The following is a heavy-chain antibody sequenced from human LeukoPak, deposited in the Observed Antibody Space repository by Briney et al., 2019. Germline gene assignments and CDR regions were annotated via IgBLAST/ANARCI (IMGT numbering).Heavy chain of an antibody. D-gene: IGHD3-22*01. V-gene: IGHV3-23*01. J-gene: IGHJ4*02. CDR3: AKGSYYDSSGSFYFDY. Sequence: SGGSLRLSCAASGFTFSNYAMSWVRQAPGKGLEWVSTISSRGDGTYYADSVRGRFTVSRDNFKNTLYVQVNSLGTEDTAAYYCAKGSYYDSSGSFYFDYWGQGALVTVSS. CDR1: GFTFSNYA. CDR2: ISSRGDGT.